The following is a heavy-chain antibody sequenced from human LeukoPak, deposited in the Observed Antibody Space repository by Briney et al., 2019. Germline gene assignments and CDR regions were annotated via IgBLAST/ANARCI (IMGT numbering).Heavy chain of an antibody. CDR1: GFTFTSYD. CDR2: ITSGYST. J-gene: IGHJ4*02. CDR3: AKTIGYYGSGAPDY. Sequence: PEGSLRLSCVAPGFTFTSYDMSWVRQAPGKGLEWVPSITSGYSTYYADSVKGRFTTSRDNSKNTLYLQMNSLRAEDTAVYYCAKTIGYYGSGAPDYWGQGTLVTVPS. V-gene: IGHV3-23*01. D-gene: IGHD3-10*01.